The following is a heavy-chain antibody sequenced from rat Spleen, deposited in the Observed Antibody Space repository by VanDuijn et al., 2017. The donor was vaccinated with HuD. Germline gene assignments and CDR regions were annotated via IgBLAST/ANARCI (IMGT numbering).Heavy chain of an antibody. CDR3: TRSPYNNYVMDA. CDR2: MRYDGDT. CDR1: GFSLTGNN. V-gene: IGHV2-63*01. J-gene: IGHJ4*01. D-gene: IGHD1-10*01. Sequence: QVQLKESGPGLVQPSQTLSLTCTVSGFSLTGNNVYWIRQAPGKGLEWMGRMRYDGDTYYNSALKSRLSTSRDTSKNQVFLKMNSLQTDDTAIYYCTRSPYNNYVMDAWGQGASVTVSS.